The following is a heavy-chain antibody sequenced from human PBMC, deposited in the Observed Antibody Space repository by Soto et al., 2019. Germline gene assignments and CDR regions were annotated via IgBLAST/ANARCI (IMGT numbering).Heavy chain of an antibody. D-gene: IGHD3-22*01. CDR3: ARTGPYDSSGRGLDN. CDR1: GGSISSGDYY. Sequence: ASETLSLTCTVSGGSISSGDYYWSWIRQPPGKGLEWIGYIYYSGSTYYNPSLKSRVTISVDTSENQFSLKLSSVTAADTAVYYCARTGPYDSSGRGLDNWGQGTLVTVSS. J-gene: IGHJ4*02. V-gene: IGHV4-30-4*01. CDR2: IYYSGST.